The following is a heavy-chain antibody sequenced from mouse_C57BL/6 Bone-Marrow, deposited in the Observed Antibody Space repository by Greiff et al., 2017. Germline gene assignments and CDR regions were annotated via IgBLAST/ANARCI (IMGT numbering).Heavy chain of an antibody. D-gene: IGHD4-1*01. J-gene: IGHJ3*01. CDR2: INPGSGDT. CDR3: ARSKSWDSWFAF. Sequence: QVQLQQSGAELVRPGTSVKVSCKASGYAFTNYLIEWVKQRPGQGLEWIGVINPGSGDTNYNEKFKGKATLTADKSSSTAYMQLSSLTSEDSAVYFCARSKSWDSWFAFWGQGTLVTVSA. V-gene: IGHV1-54*01. CDR1: GYAFTNYL.